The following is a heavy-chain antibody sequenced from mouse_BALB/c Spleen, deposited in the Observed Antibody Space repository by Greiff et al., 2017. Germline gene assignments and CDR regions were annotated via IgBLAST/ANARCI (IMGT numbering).Heavy chain of an antibody. CDR1: GYTFTSYD. CDR2: IYPGDGST. Sequence: VKLQESGPELVKPGALVKISCKASGYTFTSYDINWVKQRPGQGLEWIGWIYPGDGSTNYDEKFKSKATLTVDTSSSTAYMQLSSLTSEDSAVYYCTRYGSYGGDYWGQGTSVTVSS. CDR3: TRYGSYGGDY. J-gene: IGHJ4*01. D-gene: IGHD1-1*02. V-gene: IGHV1-85*01.